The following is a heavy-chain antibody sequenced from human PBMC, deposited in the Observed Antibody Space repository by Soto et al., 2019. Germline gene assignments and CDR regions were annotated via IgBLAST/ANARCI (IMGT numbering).Heavy chain of an antibody. CDR2: ISGSGGST. CDR3: AKSHEFGVVILYYFDY. V-gene: IGHV3-23*01. D-gene: IGHD3-3*01. CDR1: GFTFSSYA. J-gene: IGHJ4*02. Sequence: LRLSCAASGFTFSSYAMSWVRQAPGKGLEWVSAISGSGGSTYYADSVKGRFTISRDNSKNTLYLQMNSLRAEDTAVYYCAKSHEFGVVILYYFDYWGQGTLVTVSS.